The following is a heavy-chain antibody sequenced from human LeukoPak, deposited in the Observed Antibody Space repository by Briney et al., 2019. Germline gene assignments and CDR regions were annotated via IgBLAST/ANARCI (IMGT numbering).Heavy chain of an antibody. CDR1: GFTFSSYG. Sequence: GGSLRLSCAASGFTFSSYGMHWVRQAPGKGLEWVAFIRYDGSNKYYADSVKGRFTISRDNSKNTLYLQMNSLRAEDTAVYYCARDGVEFYNWFDPWGQGTLVTVSS. CDR3: ARDGVEFYNWFDP. V-gene: IGHV3-30*02. CDR2: IRYDGSNK. J-gene: IGHJ5*02. D-gene: IGHD2-21*01.